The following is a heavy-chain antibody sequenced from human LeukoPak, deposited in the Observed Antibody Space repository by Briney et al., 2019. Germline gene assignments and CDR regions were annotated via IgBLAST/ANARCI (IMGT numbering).Heavy chain of an antibody. J-gene: IGHJ4*02. CDR2: IYSGGST. CDR1: GFTVSSNY. D-gene: IGHD3-22*01. Sequence: GGSLRLSCAASGFTVSSNYMSWVRQAPGKGLEWVSVIYSGGSTYYADSVKGRFTISRDNSKNTLYLQMNSLRAEDTAVYYCARGGITMIVVVIDYWGQGTLVTVSS. V-gene: IGHV3-53*01. CDR3: ARGGITMIVVVIDY.